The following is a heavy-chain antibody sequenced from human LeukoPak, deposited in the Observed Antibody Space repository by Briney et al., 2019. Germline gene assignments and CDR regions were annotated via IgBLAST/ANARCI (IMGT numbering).Heavy chain of an antibody. J-gene: IGHJ4*02. D-gene: IGHD6-19*01. CDR1: GGSISIGGYY. CDR2: IYYSGST. V-gene: IGHV4-31*03. Sequence: SETLSLTCTVSGGSISIGGYYWSWIRQHPGKGLEWIGYIYYSGSTYYNPSLKSRVTISVDTSKNQFSLKLSSVTAADTAVYYCARGITSIAVAGYLDYWGQGTLVTVSS. CDR3: ARGITSIAVAGYLDY.